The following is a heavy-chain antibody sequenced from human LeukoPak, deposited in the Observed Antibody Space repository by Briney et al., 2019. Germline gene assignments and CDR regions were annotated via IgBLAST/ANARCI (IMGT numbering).Heavy chain of an antibody. D-gene: IGHD6-13*01. V-gene: IGHV3-48*03. Sequence: GGSLRLSCAASGFTFSRYELNWVRQAPGKGLEWVSYISSSGTTIYYADSVKGRFTISRDTAKNSLYLQMNSLRAEDTAVYYCTRDPRGIAEAPYYYGMDVWGQGTTVTVSS. J-gene: IGHJ6*02. CDR2: ISSSGTTI. CDR1: GFTFSRYE. CDR3: TRDPRGIAEAPYYYGMDV.